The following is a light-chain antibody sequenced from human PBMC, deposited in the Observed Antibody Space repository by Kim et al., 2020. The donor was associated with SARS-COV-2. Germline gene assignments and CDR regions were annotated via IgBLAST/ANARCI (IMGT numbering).Light chain of an antibody. V-gene: IGLV6-57*03. CDR2: EHS. CDR1: SGSIARNY. J-gene: IGLJ3*02. Sequence: GKTGIISCTRSSGSIARNYVQWFQQRPASAPTTVIYEHSHRPSGVPERFSGSIDRSSNSASLTMSGLKTEDEADYYCQSYDNTEWVLGGGTQLTVL. CDR3: QSYDNTEWV.